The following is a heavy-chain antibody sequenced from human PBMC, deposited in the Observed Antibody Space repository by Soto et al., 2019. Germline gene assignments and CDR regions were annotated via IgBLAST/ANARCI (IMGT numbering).Heavy chain of an antibody. Sequence: TQSLTYCVSGGYSSSSGDYCTWMRQHPGKGLEWIGYVYYSGSTYYNPSLKSRVTISVDTSRNQFSLNLRSVTAADTAVYYCALDRGGYYHFDHWGQGTLVTSPQ. CDR1: GGYSSSSGDY. D-gene: IGHD3-22*01. CDR3: ALDRGGYYHFDH. CDR2: VYYSGST. J-gene: IGHJ4*02. V-gene: IGHV4-31*03.